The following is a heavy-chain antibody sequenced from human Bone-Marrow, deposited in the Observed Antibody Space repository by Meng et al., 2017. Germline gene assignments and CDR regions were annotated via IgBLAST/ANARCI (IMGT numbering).Heavy chain of an antibody. CDR2: INPNSGGT. J-gene: IGHJ4*02. D-gene: IGHD2-15*01. V-gene: IGHV1-2*02. Sequence: ASVKVSCKASGYNFIGYWLYWVRQAPGQGLEWMGWINPNSGGTNYAQKFQGRVTMTRDTSISTAYMELSRLRSDDTAVYYCARAVRDIVVVVAAFPLDYWGQGTLVTVSS. CDR1: GYNFIGYW. CDR3: ARAVRDIVVVVAAFPLDY.